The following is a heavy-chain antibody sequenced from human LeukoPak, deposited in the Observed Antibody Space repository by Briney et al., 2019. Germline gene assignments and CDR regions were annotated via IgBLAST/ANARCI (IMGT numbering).Heavy chain of an antibody. V-gene: IGHV4-59*01. Sequence: PSETLSLTCTVSGGSINNYYWSWIRQPPGKGLEWIGYIYYSGDTTYNPSLRSRVTISVDTSKNQFSLKLSSVTAADTAVYYCARDAAALDYWGPGTLVTVSS. CDR1: GGSINNYY. D-gene: IGHD2-2*01. J-gene: IGHJ4*02. CDR3: ARDAAALDY. CDR2: IYYSGDT.